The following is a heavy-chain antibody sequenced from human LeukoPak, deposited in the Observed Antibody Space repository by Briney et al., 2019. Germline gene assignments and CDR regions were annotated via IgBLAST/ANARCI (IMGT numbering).Heavy chain of an antibody. J-gene: IGHJ4*02. CDR3: ARGPRRRGYTRDPIDY. V-gene: IGHV4-34*01. CDR2: IYHSGST. Sequence: SETLSLTCAVYRGSFSGFYWSWVRGTPRTGLEWGGEIYHSGSTNYNPSLTSRVTISVDAARNESPLKLSSVTAADSAMYYCARGPRRRGYTRDPIDYWGQGTLVIVSS. CDR1: RGSFSGFY. D-gene: IGHD2-2*02.